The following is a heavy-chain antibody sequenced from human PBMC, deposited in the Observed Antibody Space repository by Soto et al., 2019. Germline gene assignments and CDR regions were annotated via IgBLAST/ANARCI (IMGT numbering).Heavy chain of an antibody. D-gene: IGHD1-26*01. CDR3: ARVGHITNYGMAV. CDR2: IIPFFGTS. CDR1: GGTFSSYP. J-gene: IGHJ6*02. V-gene: IGHV1-69*01. Sequence: QVQLVQSGAEVKKPGSSVKVSCGASGGTFSSYPINCVRQAPGQGLEWLGGIIPFFGTSNYAQKFQGRVTITADESTSTAYMELRSLRSDDTAVYYCARVGHITNYGMAVWGQVTTVTVSS.